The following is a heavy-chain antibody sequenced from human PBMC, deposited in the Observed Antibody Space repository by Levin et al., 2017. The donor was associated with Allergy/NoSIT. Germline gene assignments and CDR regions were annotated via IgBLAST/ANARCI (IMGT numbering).Heavy chain of an antibody. J-gene: IGHJ6*02. D-gene: IGHD6-13*01. CDR3: ARDRTIAAAGGGHYYYGMDV. V-gene: IGHV4-59*01. CDR2: IYYSGST. Sequence: NPSETLSLTCTVSGGSITNYYWSWIRQPPGKGLEWIGYIYYSGSTNYNPSLKSRVTISVDTSKNQFSLKLSSVTAADSAVYYCARDRTIAAAGGGHYYYGMDVWGQGTTVTVSS. CDR1: GGSITNYY.